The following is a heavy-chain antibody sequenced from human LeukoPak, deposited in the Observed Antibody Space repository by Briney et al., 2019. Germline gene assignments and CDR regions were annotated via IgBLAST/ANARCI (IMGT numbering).Heavy chain of an antibody. CDR2: INTNTGNP. CDR1: GYTFTSYA. CDR3: ARDNPGEGKEDDILTGLDAFDI. Sequence: ASVKVSCKASGYTFTSYAMNWVRQAPGQGLEWMGWINTNTGNPTYAQGFTGRFVLSLDTSVSTAYLQISSLKAEDTAVYYCARDNPGEGKEDDILTGLDAFDIWGQGTMVTVSS. D-gene: IGHD3-9*01. J-gene: IGHJ3*02. V-gene: IGHV7-4-1*02.